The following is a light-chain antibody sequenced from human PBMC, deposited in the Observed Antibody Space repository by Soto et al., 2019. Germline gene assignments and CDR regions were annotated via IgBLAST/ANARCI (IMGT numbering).Light chain of an antibody. Sequence: IQLTQSPSSLSGSVGDRVTITCRASQGISTWLAWYQRKAGKAPNLLIYGASNLHSGVPSRFSGSGSGTNFTLTISSLQPEDFATYYCQQANSFPITFGQGTRLEIK. J-gene: IGKJ5*01. V-gene: IGKV1-12*01. CDR2: GAS. CDR3: QQANSFPIT. CDR1: QGISTW.